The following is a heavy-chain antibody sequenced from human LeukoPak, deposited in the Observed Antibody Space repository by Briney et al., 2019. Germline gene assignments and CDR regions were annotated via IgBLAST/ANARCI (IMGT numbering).Heavy chain of an antibody. CDR1: GGSITSGSYY. Sequence: SETLSLTCTVSGGSITSGSYYWPRIRQPAGKGLEWIGNIYYGGITNHTPSLKSRVTISIDPSKHQFSVKLTSAAAAHTAVFYCARPILCGGNPAWFDRWGEGTLVSLPP. CDR2: IYYGGIT. J-gene: IGHJ5*01. CDR3: ARPILCGGNPAWFDR. D-gene: IGHD4-23*01. V-gene: IGHV4-61*01.